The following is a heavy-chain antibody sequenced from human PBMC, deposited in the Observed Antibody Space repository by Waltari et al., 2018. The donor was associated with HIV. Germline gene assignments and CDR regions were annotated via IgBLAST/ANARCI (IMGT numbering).Heavy chain of an antibody. D-gene: IGHD2-8*01. J-gene: IGHJ6*02. CDR3: ARRPRMAGFYLYYGMDV. V-gene: IGHV4-39*01. Sequence: QLQLQQSGPGLVKPSETLSLTCTVSGGSVINSDHYWDFIRQSPGKGLEWIGNIYYTGTTFYNPSLKSRVTMSADLSKNQFSLRLRSVTAADTAIYYCARRPRMAGFYLYYGMDVWGQGTTVTVSS. CDR1: GGSVINSDHY. CDR2: IYYTGTT.